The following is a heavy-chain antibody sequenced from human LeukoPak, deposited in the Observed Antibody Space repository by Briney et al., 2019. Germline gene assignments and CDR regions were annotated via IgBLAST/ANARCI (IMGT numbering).Heavy chain of an antibody. Sequence: GGSLRLSCAASGFTVSSNYMSWVRQAPGKGLEWVSVIYSGGSTYYADSVKGRFTISRDNSKNTLYLQMNSLRAEDTAVYYCAKPGRYSGSSWKYYYMDVWGKGTTVTISS. CDR2: IYSGGST. CDR3: AKPGRYSGSSWKYYYMDV. V-gene: IGHV3-53*01. J-gene: IGHJ6*03. D-gene: IGHD6-13*01. CDR1: GFTVSSNY.